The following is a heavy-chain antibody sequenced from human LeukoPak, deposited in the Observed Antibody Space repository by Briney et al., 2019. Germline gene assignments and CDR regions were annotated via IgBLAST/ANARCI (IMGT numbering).Heavy chain of an antibody. V-gene: IGHV1-2*02. D-gene: IGHD3-10*01. J-gene: IGHJ5*02. CDR3: SRDLLMYYSGSGEST. CDR2: INPHSGAT. CDR1: GYTFTVYY. Sequence: GASVTVSCTASGYTFTVYYIHWVRQAPGQGPEWMGWINPHSGATNYAQKFQGRVTMTRDTSISTAFMELSSLRSDDTAMYYCSRDLLMYYSGSGESTWGQGTQVTVSS.